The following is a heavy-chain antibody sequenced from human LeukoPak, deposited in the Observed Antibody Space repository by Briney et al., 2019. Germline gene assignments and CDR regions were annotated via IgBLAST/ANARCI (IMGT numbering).Heavy chain of an antibody. CDR3: ARSWDQYFDY. Sequence: QPEGSLRLSCAASGFTFSSYSMNWVRQAPGKGLEWVSYITSSSSTIYYADSVKGRFTISRDNAKNSLYLQMNSLRAEDTAVYYCARSWDQYFDYWGQGTLVTVSS. V-gene: IGHV3-48*01. CDR1: GFTFSSYS. D-gene: IGHD6-13*01. J-gene: IGHJ4*02. CDR2: ITSSSSTI.